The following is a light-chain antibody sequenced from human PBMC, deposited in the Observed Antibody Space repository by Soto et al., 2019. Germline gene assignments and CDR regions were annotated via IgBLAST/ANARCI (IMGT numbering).Light chain of an antibody. CDR1: QSVRNN. CDR3: QQYNDWPPIT. V-gene: IGKV3-15*01. CDR2: YAS. J-gene: IGKJ5*01. Sequence: EIMMTQSPVTLSVSPGERATLSCRASQSVRNNLAWYQQKPGQAPRLLIYYASTRATGIPARFSGSGSGTEFTLTISSLQSEDFALYYCQQYNDWPPITCGQGTRLEMK.